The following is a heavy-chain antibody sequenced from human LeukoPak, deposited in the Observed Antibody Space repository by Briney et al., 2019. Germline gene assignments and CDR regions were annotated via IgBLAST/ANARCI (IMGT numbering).Heavy chain of an antibody. Sequence: SVKVSCKASGGTFSSYAISWVRQAPGQGLEWMGGIMPIFGTANYAQKFQGRVTITADESTSTAYMELSSLRSEDTAVYYCARDIGYGSGSLDLDYWGQGTLVTVSS. CDR2: IMPIFGTA. V-gene: IGHV1-69*01. CDR1: GGTFSSYA. J-gene: IGHJ4*02. D-gene: IGHD3-10*01. CDR3: ARDIGYGSGSLDLDY.